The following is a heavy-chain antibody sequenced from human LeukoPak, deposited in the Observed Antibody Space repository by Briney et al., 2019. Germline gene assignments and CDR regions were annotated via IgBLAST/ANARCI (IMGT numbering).Heavy chain of an antibody. J-gene: IGHJ4*02. Sequence: PSETLSLTCTVSGGSMSRHYWSWIRQTPGKGLEWIGYVHDSGSTKYKSSLKSRVTVSLDRSKNRVSLQLRSVTATDTAVYYCARRGYYPIDYWGQGILVSVSS. CDR2: VHDSGST. V-gene: IGHV4-59*08. CDR3: ARRGYYPIDY. D-gene: IGHD3-10*01. CDR1: GGSMSRHY.